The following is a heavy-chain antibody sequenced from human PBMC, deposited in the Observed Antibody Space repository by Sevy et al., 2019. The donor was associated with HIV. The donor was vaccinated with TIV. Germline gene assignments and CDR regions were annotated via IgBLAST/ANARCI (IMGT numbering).Heavy chain of an antibody. CDR2: IYYSGSA. Sequence: SETLSLTCTVSGGSISSSNYYWGWIRQPPGKGLEWIGTIYYSGSAYYNSSLKSRDTIFIDTSNNQFSLRLSSVTAADTAVYYCARRDYYGYSDSWGQGTLVTVSS. V-gene: IGHV4-39*01. J-gene: IGHJ4*02. D-gene: IGHD3-3*01. CDR3: ARRDYYGYSDS. CDR1: GGSISSSNYY.